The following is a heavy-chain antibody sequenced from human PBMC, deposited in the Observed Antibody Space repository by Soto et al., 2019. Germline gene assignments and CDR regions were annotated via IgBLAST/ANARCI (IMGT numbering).Heavy chain of an antibody. CDR1: GGSISSYY. Sequence: PSETLSLTCTVSGGSISSYYWSWIRQPPGKGLEWIGYIYYSGSTNYNPSLKSRVTISVDTSKNQFSLKLSSVTAADTAVYYCASLSYYYDSSGYYYFDYWGQGTLVTVSS. CDR3: ASLSYYYDSSGYYYFDY. D-gene: IGHD3-22*01. CDR2: IYYSGST. J-gene: IGHJ4*02. V-gene: IGHV4-59*01.